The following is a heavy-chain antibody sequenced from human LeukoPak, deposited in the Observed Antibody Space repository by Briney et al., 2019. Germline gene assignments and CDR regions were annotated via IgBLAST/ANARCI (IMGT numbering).Heavy chain of an antibody. CDR3: AKKYYYDSSGYWVFDY. V-gene: IGHV3-23*01. D-gene: IGHD3-22*01. CDR1: GFTFSSYW. CDR2: ISGSGGST. Sequence: GGSLRLSCAASGFTFSSYWMSWVRQAPGKGLEWVSAISGSGGSTYYADSVKGRFTISRDNSKNTLYLQMNSLRAEDTAVYYCAKKYYYDSSGYWVFDYWGQGTLVTVSS. J-gene: IGHJ4*02.